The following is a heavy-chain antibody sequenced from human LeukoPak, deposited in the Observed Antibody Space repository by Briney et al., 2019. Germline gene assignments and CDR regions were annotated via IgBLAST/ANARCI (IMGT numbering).Heavy chain of an antibody. CDR1: GFTFRNAW. D-gene: IGHD3-22*01. J-gene: IGHJ4*02. CDR3: ATVHPEVSSGYYHHY. CDR2: IKSKTDGGTT. Sequence: SGGSLRLSCAASGFTFRNAWMSWVRQAPGKGLEWVGRIKSKTDGGTTDYAAPVKGRFTISRDDSKNTLYLQLNSLKTEDTAMFYCATVHPEVSSGYYHHYWGQGTLVTVSS. V-gene: IGHV3-15*01.